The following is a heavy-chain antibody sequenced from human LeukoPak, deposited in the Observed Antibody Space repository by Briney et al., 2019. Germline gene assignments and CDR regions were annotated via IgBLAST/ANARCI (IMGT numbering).Heavy chain of an antibody. V-gene: IGHV4-59*01. CDR2: IYYSGST. Sequence: PSETPSLTCTVSGGSISNYYWSWIRQPPGKGLEWIGYIYYSGSTNYNPSLRSRVTISVDTSKNQFSLKLSSVTAADTAVYYCARRGRLYYDSSGYLYYFDYWGQGTLVTVSS. D-gene: IGHD3-22*01. J-gene: IGHJ4*02. CDR1: GGSISNYY. CDR3: ARRGRLYYDSSGYLYYFDY.